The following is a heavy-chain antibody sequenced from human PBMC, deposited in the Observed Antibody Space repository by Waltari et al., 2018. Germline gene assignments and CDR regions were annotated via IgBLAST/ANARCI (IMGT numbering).Heavy chain of an antibody. V-gene: IGHV4-4*02. D-gene: IGHD3-22*01. Sequence: QVQLQESGPGLVKPSGTLSLTCAVSGGSISSSNWWSWVRQPPGKGLEWIGEIYHSGSTNSNPSLKCRVTISVDKSKNQFSLKLSSVTAADTAVYYCARGGYDSSGYQPFDYWGQGTLVTVSS. J-gene: IGHJ4*02. CDR3: ARGGYDSSGYQPFDY. CDR2: IYHSGST. CDR1: GGSISSSNW.